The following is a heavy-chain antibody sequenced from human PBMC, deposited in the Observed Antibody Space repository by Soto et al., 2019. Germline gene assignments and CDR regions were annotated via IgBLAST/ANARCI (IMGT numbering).Heavy chain of an antibody. Sequence: QVQLQESGPGLVKPSQTLSLTCTVSGGSISSGGYYWSWIRQHPGKGLEWIGYIYYSGSTYYNPSHKSRVTISVDTSKNQFSLKLSSVTAADTAVDHSSRSGDFDDYGGDSFDIWGQGTMVTVSS. CDR1: GGSISSGGYY. D-gene: IGHD4-17*01. V-gene: IGHV4-31*03. CDR3: SRSGDFDDYGGDSFDI. CDR2: IYYSGST. J-gene: IGHJ3*02.